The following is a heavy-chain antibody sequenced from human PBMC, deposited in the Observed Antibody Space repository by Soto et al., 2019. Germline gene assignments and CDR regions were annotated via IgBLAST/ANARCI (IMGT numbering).Heavy chain of an antibody. V-gene: IGHV3-23*01. Sequence: PVGSLRLSCAASGFTFSSYAMSWVRQAPGKGLEWVSAISGSGGSTYYADSVKGRFTISRDNSKNTLYLQMNSLRAEDTAVYYCAKDNRGDYDFWSGYRSPGMNVWGQGTTVTVSS. CDR1: GFTFSSYA. CDR2: ISGSGGST. CDR3: AKDNRGDYDFWSGYRSPGMNV. J-gene: IGHJ6*02. D-gene: IGHD3-3*01.